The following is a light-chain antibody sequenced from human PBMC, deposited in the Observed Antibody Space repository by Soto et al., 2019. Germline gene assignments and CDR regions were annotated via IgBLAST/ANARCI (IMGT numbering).Light chain of an antibody. J-gene: IGLJ1*01. CDR3: SSYTRSSTYV. CDR2: EVS. CDR1: SSDVGGYNY. V-gene: IGLV2-14*01. Sequence: SAVPQPPSVSGSHGQSITIACTGTSSDVGGYNYVSWYQQHPGKAPKLIIYEVSNRPSGVSNHFSGSKSGNTASLTISGLQAEDEADYYCSSYTRSSTYVFGTGTKFTVL.